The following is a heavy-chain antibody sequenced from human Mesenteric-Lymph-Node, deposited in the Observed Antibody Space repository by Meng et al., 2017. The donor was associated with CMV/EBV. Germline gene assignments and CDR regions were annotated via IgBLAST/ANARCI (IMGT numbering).Heavy chain of an antibody. CDR2: IIPIFGTA. J-gene: IGHJ4*02. CDR3: ARDSGEMATSWYFDY. Sequence: SVKVSCKASGGTFSSYAISWVRQDPGQGLEWMGGIIPIFGTANYAQKFQGRVTITTDESTSTAYMELSSLRSEDTAVYYCARDSGEMATSWYFDYWGQGTLVTVSS. CDR1: GGTFSSYA. D-gene: IGHD5-24*01. V-gene: IGHV1-69*05.